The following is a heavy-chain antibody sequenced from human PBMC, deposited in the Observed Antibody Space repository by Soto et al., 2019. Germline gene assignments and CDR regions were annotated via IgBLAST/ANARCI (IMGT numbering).Heavy chain of an antibody. CDR2: VTGTGGTT. D-gene: IGHD3-22*01. CDR3: VNAASGFVYDAFEI. Sequence: EVQLLESGGGLVQPGGSLRLSCVASGFTFINNAMSWVRQAPGKGLEWVSSVTGTGGTTYYSDSVKGRFTISRDNSKNTVFLQMNSLRVEDTAMYYGVNAASGFVYDAFEICGEGTMVTVSS. J-gene: IGHJ3*02. V-gene: IGHV3-23*01. CDR1: GFTFINNA.